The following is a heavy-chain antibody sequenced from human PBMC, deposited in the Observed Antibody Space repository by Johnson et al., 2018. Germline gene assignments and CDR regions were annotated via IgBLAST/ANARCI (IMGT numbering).Heavy chain of an antibody. V-gene: IGHV3-13*01. CDR1: GFTFSSYD. D-gene: IGHD2-21*02. CDR2: IGTAGDT. J-gene: IGHJ3*02. CDR3: ARGDFVDAFDI. Sequence: VQLVQSGGGLVQPGGSLRLSCAASGFTFSSYDMHWVRQATGKGLEWVSAIGTAGDTYYPGSVKGRFTLSRENAKHSLYLQMNSLRAGDTAVYYCARGDFVDAFDIWGQGTMVTVSS.